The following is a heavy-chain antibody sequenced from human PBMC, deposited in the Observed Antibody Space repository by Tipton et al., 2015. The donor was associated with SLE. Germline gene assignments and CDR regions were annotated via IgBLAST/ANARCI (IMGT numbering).Heavy chain of an antibody. Sequence: TLSLTCAVYGGSFSGYYWSWIRQPPGKGLEWIGEINHSGSTNYNPSLKSRVTISVDTSKNQFSLKLSSVTAADTAVYYCARDHQWLVRLYYFDYWGQGTLVTVSS. CDR3: ARDHQWLVRLYYFDY. CDR2: INHSGST. CDR1: GGSFSGYY. J-gene: IGHJ4*02. V-gene: IGHV4-34*01. D-gene: IGHD6-19*01.